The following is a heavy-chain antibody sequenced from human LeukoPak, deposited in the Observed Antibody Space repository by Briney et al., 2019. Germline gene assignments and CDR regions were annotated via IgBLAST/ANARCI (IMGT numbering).Heavy chain of an antibody. CDR1: GFSFNSYT. V-gene: IGHV3-21*01. J-gene: IGHJ3*02. CDR2: ISPTSSYI. CDR3: ARANPVLYVDI. D-gene: IGHD2-2*02. Sequence: GGSLRLSCAASGFSFNSYTMNWVRQAPGKGLEWVSSISPTSSYIYYADSMKGRFTISRDSAKNSLYLQMNSLRAEDTAVYYCARANPVLYVDIWGQGTMVTVSS.